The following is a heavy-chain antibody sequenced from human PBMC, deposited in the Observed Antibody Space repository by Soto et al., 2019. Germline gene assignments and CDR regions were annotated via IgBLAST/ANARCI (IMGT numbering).Heavy chain of an antibody. Sequence: QVQLVQSGGEVKKPGASVKVSCKASGYTFTIYGINWVRQAPGQGLEWMGWISPDNGNTNYAQKRKGRVPMTTDTSTNTAYMELRSLRSDDTAVYYCARALGYSGYAGMDVWGQGTTVTVSS. CDR2: ISPDNGNT. V-gene: IGHV1-18*01. CDR3: ARALGYSGYAGMDV. D-gene: IGHD5-12*01. J-gene: IGHJ6*02. CDR1: GYTFTIYG.